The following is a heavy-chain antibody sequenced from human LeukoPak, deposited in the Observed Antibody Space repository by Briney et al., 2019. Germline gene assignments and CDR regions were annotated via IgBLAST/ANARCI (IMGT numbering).Heavy chain of an antibody. D-gene: IGHD3-22*01. CDR3: AKDPHPSGYGDFYYMDV. J-gene: IGHJ6*03. V-gene: IGHV3-48*01. CDR2: ISSRSTTM. CDR1: GFPFRSYG. Sequence: GSLRLSCAASGFPFRSYGMNWVRQAPGKGPEWVSYISSRSTTMYYADSVRGRFTISRDNAKNSLYLEMNSLRPEDTAVYYCAKDPHPSGYGDFYYMDVWGKGTTVTVSS.